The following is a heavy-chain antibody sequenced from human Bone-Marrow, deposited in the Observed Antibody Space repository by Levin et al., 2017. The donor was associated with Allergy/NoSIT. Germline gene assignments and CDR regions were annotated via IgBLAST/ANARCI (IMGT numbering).Heavy chain of an antibody. D-gene: IGHD6-19*01. CDR2: ISGDGTNK. V-gene: IGHV3-30-3*01. CDR1: GFTFSRA. Sequence: GESLKISCAATGFTFSRAMHWVRQAPGKGLDWVAVISGDGTNKYYAESVKGRFTISRDNAKTTLYLQMNSLRAEDTAVYYCAGKGGSSGWCDYLDYWGQGTLVTVSS. J-gene: IGHJ4*02. CDR3: AGKGGSSGWCDYLDY.